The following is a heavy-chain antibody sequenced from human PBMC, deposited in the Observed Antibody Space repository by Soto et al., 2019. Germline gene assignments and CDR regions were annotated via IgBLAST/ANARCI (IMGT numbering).Heavy chain of an antibody. CDR1: GYTFTIYG. CDR2: ISAYNGNT. V-gene: IGHV1-18*01. D-gene: IGHD4-17*01. Sequence: SVKVSCKASGYTFTIYGISWVLQATGQGLKWIGWISAYNGNTNYAQKLQGRVTMTTDTSTSTAYMELRSLRSDDTAVYYCARVGDTVTTGAYAFDIWGQGTMVTVS. CDR3: ARVGDTVTTGAYAFDI. J-gene: IGHJ3*02.